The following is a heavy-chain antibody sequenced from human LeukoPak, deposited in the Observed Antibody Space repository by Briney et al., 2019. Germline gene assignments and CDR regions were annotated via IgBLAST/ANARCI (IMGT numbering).Heavy chain of an antibody. D-gene: IGHD3-22*01. V-gene: IGHV4-59*10. CDR1: GGSFSGYY. CDR2: IYTSGST. J-gene: IGHJ5*02. CDR3: ARRTSRVPYYYDSSGYRRLNWFDP. Sequence: SETLSLTCAVYGGSFSGYYWSWIRQPAGKGLEWIGRIYTSGSTNYNPSLKSRVTMSVDTSKNQFSLKLSSVTAADTAVYYCARRTSRVPYYYDSSGYRRLNWFDPWGQGTLVTVSS.